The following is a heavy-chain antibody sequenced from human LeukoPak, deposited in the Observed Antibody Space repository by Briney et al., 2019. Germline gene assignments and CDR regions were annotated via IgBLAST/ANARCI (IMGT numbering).Heavy chain of an antibody. J-gene: IGHJ4*02. D-gene: IGHD4-23*01. CDR1: GFTLSDYW. Sequence: GGSLRLSCAASGFTLSDYWMSWVRQVPGKGPVWVSHISPDGTNIAYADSVKGRFTISRDSAKNTLYLQMNSLRVGDTAVYYCVRDGWGRTPYDSWGQGTLVTVSS. CDR2: ISPDGTNI. V-gene: IGHV3-74*01. CDR3: VRDGWGRTPYDS.